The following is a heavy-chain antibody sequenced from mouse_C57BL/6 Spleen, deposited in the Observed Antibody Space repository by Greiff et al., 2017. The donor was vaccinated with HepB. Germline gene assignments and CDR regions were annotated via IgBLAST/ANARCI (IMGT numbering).Heavy chain of an antibody. CDR3: ARHLEDYDERLSPWFAC. D-gene: IGHD2-4*01. Sequence: EVQGVESGGGLVQPGGSLKLSCAASGFTFSDYGMAWVRQAPRKGPEWVAFISNLAYSIYYADTVTGRFTISRENAKNTLYLEMSSLRSEDTAMYYCARHLEDYDERLSPWFACWGQGTLVTVSA. CDR1: GFTFSDYG. CDR2: ISNLAYSI. J-gene: IGHJ3*01. V-gene: IGHV5-15*01.